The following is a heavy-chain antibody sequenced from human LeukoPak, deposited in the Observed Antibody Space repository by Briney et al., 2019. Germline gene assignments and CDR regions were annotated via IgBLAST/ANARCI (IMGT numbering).Heavy chain of an antibody. V-gene: IGHV1-46*01. D-gene: IGHD3-22*01. Sequence: ASVKVSCKASGYTFTSYYMHWVRQAPGQGLEWMGIINPSGGSTSYAQKFQGRVTMTRDTSTSTVYMELSSLRSEDTAVYYCARDRGDYYDSSGYLAFDIWGQGTMVTVSS. CDR3: ARDRGDYYDSSGYLAFDI. CDR2: INPSGGST. J-gene: IGHJ3*02. CDR1: GYTFTSYY.